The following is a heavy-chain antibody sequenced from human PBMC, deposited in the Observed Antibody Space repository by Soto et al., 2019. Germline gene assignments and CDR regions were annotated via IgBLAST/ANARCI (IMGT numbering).Heavy chain of an antibody. V-gene: IGHV1-69*01. CDR3: ARGEWGSSWYPGYYGMDV. CDR2: ISPIFGTA. J-gene: IGHJ6*02. CDR1: EGTFSSYA. D-gene: IGHD6-13*01. Sequence: QVQLVQSGAEVKKPGSSVKVSCKASEGTFSSYAISWVRQAPGQGLEWMGGISPIFGTANYAQKFQGRVTITADESTSTAYMELSSLRSEDTAVYYCARGEWGSSWYPGYYGMDVWGQGTTVTVSS.